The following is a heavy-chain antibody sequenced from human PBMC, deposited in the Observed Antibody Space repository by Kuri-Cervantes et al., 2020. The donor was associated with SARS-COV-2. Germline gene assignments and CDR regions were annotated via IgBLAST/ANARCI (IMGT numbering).Heavy chain of an antibody. CDR2: IYYSGST. Sequence: ESLKISCTVSGGSVSSGSYYWSWIRQPPGKGLEWIGYIYYSGSTNYNPSLKSRVTISVDTSKNQFSPKLSSVTAADTAVYYCARGVTIFGEDVWGQGTTVTVSS. J-gene: IGHJ6*02. D-gene: IGHD3-3*01. CDR3: ARGVTIFGEDV. V-gene: IGHV4-61*01. CDR1: GGSVSSGSYY.